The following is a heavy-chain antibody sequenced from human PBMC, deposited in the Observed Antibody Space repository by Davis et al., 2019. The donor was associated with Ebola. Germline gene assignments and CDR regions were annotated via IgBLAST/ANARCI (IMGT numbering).Heavy chain of an antibody. J-gene: IGHJ5*02. Sequence: PGGSLRLSCAVYGGSFSGYYWTWIRQPPGKGLEWIGEINHSGSANYNPSLKSRVTISVDTSKNHFSLKLSSVTAADTAVYYCTRGPMRGWFDPWGQGTLVTVSS. V-gene: IGHV4-34*01. CDR2: INHSGSA. CDR1: GGSFSGYY. CDR3: TRGPMRGWFDP.